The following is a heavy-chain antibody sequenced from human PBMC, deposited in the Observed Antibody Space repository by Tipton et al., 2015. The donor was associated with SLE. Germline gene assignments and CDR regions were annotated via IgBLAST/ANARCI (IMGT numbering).Heavy chain of an antibody. CDR3: ARMGMRNWIDP. D-gene: IGHD7-27*01. CDR2: VYYSGNT. V-gene: IGHV4-38-2*02. CDR1: GGSISSAYY. J-gene: IGHJ5*02. Sequence: TLSLTCTVSGGSISSAYYWGWIRQPPGKGLEWIGSVYYSGNTYYNPSLKSRLTISVDTSQNHFSLRLSSVTAADTAVYYCARMGMRNWIDPWGQGTLVTVSS.